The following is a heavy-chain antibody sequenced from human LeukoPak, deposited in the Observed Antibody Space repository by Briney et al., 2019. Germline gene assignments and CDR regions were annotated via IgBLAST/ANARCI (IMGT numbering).Heavy chain of an antibody. CDR1: GGSISSYY. CDR3: ARHGQRYYYDSSGYPADAFGI. Sequence: PSETLSLTCTVSGGSISSYYWSWIRQPPGKGLEWIGYIYYSGSTNYNPSLKSRVTISVDTSKNQFSLKLSSVTAADTAVYYCARHGQRYYYDSSGYPADAFGIWGQGTMVTVSS. D-gene: IGHD3-22*01. V-gene: IGHV4-59*08. J-gene: IGHJ3*02. CDR2: IYYSGST.